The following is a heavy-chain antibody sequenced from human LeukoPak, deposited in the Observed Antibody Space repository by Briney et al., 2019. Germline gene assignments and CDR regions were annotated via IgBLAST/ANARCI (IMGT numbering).Heavy chain of an antibody. CDR1: GGSISSYY. CDR3: ARDVTAAGPD. CDR2: IYYNGST. V-gene: IGHV4-59*12. J-gene: IGHJ4*02. D-gene: IGHD6-13*01. Sequence: SETLSLTCTVSGGSISSYYWSWIRQPPGKGLEWIGNIYYNGSTNYNPSLKSRVTISVDKSKNQFSLKLSSVTAADTAVYYCARDVTAAGPDWGQGTLVTVSS.